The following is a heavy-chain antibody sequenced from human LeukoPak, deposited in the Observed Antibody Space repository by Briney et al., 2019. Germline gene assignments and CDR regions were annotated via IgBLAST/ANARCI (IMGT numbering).Heavy chain of an antibody. J-gene: IGHJ4*02. Sequence: SETLSLACAVEGGAFNDYYWSWVRQSPEKGLEWIAEINQGGSTIYNPSLKNRVTMSIDTTRKHFSLQLASLTAADTAVYFCARRGIWIQWNFEYWGQGVLVTVSS. CDR2: INQGGST. V-gene: IGHV4-34*01. D-gene: IGHD5-12*01. CDR1: GGAFNDYY. CDR3: ARRGIWIQWNFEY.